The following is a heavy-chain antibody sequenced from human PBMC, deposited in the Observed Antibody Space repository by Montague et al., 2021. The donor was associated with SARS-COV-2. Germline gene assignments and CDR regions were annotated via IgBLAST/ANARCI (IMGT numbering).Heavy chain of an antibody. V-gene: IGHV4-59*01. CDR2: IYYSGTT. J-gene: IGHJ4*02. Sequence: SETLSLTCSVSGESMDHYYWSWIRQPPGQEPESIGYIYYSGTTGYNPSLRSRVSISIDMSNYQFSLQLTSLTSADTAVYYCARGQRGFTFWGQGKLVTVSS. CDR3: ARGQRGFTF. CDR1: GESMDHYY. D-gene: IGHD5-12*01.